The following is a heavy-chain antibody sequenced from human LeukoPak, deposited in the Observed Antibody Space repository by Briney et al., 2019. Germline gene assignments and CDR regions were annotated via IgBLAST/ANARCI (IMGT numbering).Heavy chain of an antibody. V-gene: IGHV4-34*01. CDR1: GGSFSGYY. CDR3: ARRMYGSSFDY. J-gene: IGHJ4*02. CDR2: INHSGST. Sequence: SETLSLTCAVYGGSFSGYYWSWIRQPPGKGLEWIGEINHSGSTNYNPSLKSRVTISVDTSKNQFSLKLTSVTAADTAVYYCARRMYGSSFDYWGQGTLVTVSS. D-gene: IGHD6-6*01.